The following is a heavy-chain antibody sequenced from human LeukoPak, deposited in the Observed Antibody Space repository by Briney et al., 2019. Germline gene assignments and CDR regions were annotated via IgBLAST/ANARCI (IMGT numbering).Heavy chain of an antibody. Sequence: PGGSLRLSCAASGFTFRTYSMNWVRLAPGKGLEWVSYISSSSSTIYYADSVKGRFTISRDNAKNSLYLQMNSLRDEDTAVYYCARDLGYCSSTSCPKYGMDVWGQGTTVTVSS. CDR2: ISSSSSTI. V-gene: IGHV3-48*02. D-gene: IGHD2-2*01. CDR3: ARDLGYCSSTSCPKYGMDV. CDR1: GFTFRTYS. J-gene: IGHJ6*02.